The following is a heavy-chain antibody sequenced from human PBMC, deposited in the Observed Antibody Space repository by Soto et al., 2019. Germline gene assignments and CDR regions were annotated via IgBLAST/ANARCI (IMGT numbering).Heavy chain of an antibody. D-gene: IGHD5-18*01. J-gene: IGHJ6*02. CDR1: GFTFSNFW. V-gene: IGHV3-74*01. CDR3: VRGYSYGSYPYYYYGMDV. CDR2: INSDGSST. Sequence: GSLRLSCAASGFTFSNFWMHWFRQAPGKGLVWVSRINSDGSSTNYAESVKGRSTISRDNAKNTLYLQMISLRAEVTAVYYCVRGYSYGSYPYYYYGMDVWGQGTTVTVSS.